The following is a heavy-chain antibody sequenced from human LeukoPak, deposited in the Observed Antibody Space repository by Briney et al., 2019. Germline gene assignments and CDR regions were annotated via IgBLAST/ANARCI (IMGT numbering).Heavy chain of an antibody. J-gene: IGHJ1*01. CDR1: GGTFSSYA. Sequence: SVKVSCKASGGTFSSYAISWVRQAPGQGLEWMGGIIPIFGTANYAQKFQGRVTITADESTSTAYMELSSLRSEDTAVYYCARGRGICSSTSCYTNFQHWGLGTLVTVSS. CDR3: ARGRGICSSTSCYTNFQH. D-gene: IGHD2-2*02. V-gene: IGHV1-69*01. CDR2: IIPIFGTA.